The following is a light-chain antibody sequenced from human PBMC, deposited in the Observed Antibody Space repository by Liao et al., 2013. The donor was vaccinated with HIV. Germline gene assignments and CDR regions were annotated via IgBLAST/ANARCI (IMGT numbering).Light chain of an antibody. V-gene: IGLV3-1*01. J-gene: IGLJ1*01. CDR1: ELGYKY. CDR2: QDT. Sequence: SDELTQPSSVSVSPGQTASITCSGDELGYKYASWYQQRPGQSPVLVIYQDTKRPSGIPERFSGSNSGTTATLTISGTQAMDEADFYCQAWDSTTAVFGSGTTVTVL. CDR3: QAWDSTTAV.